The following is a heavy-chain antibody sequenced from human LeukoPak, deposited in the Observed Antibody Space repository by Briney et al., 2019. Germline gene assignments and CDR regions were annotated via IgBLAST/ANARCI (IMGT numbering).Heavy chain of an antibody. V-gene: IGHV1-2*02. CDR2: INPNSGGT. Sequence: ASMKVSCKASGYTFTGYYMHWVRQAPGQGLEWMGWINPNSGGTNYAQKFQGRVTMTRDTSISTAYMELSRLRSDDTAVYYCATTRASGYYYYMDVWGKGTTVTISS. J-gene: IGHJ6*03. CDR3: ATTRASGYYYYMDV. CDR1: GYTFTGYY.